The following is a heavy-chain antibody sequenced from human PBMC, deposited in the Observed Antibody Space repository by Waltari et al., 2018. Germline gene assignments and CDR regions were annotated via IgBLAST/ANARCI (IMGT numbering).Heavy chain of an antibody. CDR3: AKDMGAGYDSSGYYGYFDY. V-gene: IGHV3-9*01. CDR1: GFTFDYYA. J-gene: IGHJ4*02. D-gene: IGHD3-22*01. CDR2: LSWNSGSI. Sequence: EVQLVESGGGLVQPGRSLRLSCAASGFTFDYYAMHWVRQAPGKGLEGVSGLSWNSGSIGYADSGKGRFTIARDNAKNSLDLQMNSLRAEDTALYYCAKDMGAGYDSSGYYGYFDYWGQGTLVTVSS.